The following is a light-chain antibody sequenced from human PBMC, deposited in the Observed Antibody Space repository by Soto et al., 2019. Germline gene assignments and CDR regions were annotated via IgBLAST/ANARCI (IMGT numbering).Light chain of an antibody. CDR3: QQYGSSPRT. Sequence: EIVLTQSPGTLSLSPGERATLSCRASQSVSNNYLAWYQQKPGQAPRLLIADASRRATGIPDRFSGSGSGTGFTLTISRLEPEDFAVYYCQQYGSSPRTFGQGTKVEIK. J-gene: IGKJ1*01. CDR1: QSVSNNY. V-gene: IGKV3-20*01. CDR2: DAS.